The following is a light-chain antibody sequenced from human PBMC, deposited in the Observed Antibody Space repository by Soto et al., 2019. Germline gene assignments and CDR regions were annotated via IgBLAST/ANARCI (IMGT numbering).Light chain of an antibody. CDR1: QSVLYSSNNKNY. CDR2: WAS. J-gene: IGKJ4*01. V-gene: IGKV4-1*01. Sequence: DIVMTQSPDSLAVSLGERATINCKSSQSVLYSSNNKNYFAWYQQKPGQPPRLLIYWASTRESGVPDRFSGSGSGTDFTLTISSLQAEDVAVYYCQQYSITPLTFGGGTKVEI. CDR3: QQYSITPLT.